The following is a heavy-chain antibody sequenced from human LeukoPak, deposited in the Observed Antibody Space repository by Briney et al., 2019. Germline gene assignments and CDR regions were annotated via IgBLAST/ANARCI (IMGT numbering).Heavy chain of an antibody. CDR2: IYYSGST. CDR1: GGSVSSGSYY. D-gene: IGHD6-19*01. Sequence: SVTLSLTCTVSGGSVSSGSYYWSWIRQPPGKGLEWIGYIYYSGSTNYNPSLKSRVTISVDTSKNQFSLKLSSVTAADTAVYYCARDDKWLERWGQGTLVTVSS. CDR3: ARDDKWLER. J-gene: IGHJ4*02. V-gene: IGHV4-61*01.